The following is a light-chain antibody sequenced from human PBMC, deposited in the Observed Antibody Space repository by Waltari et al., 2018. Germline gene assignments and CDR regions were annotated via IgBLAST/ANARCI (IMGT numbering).Light chain of an antibody. CDR2: GAS. J-gene: IGKJ2*01. CDR1: QSLTKRY. V-gene: IGKV3-20*01. CDR3: QQYGSSILYT. Sequence: EVVLTQSPATLSLSPGESATLPCRASQSLTKRYLAWYQQKPGQAPRLPIYGASSRAAGIPDRFSGSGSGTDFTLIISRLEPDDFAVYYCQQYGSSILYTFGQGTKLEIK.